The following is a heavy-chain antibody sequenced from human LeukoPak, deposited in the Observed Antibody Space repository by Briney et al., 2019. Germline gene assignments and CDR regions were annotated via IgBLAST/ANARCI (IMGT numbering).Heavy chain of an antibody. CDR2: ISGSGGST. Sequence: GGSLRLSCAASGFTFSNYAMSWVRQAPGKGLEWVSAISGSGGSTYSADSVKGRFTISRDNSKNTVYLQMNSLRAEDTALYYCAKPRGNGWDAFDIWGQGTMVTASS. J-gene: IGHJ3*02. V-gene: IGHV3-23*01. CDR3: AKPRGNGWDAFDI. D-gene: IGHD3-3*01. CDR1: GFTFSNYA.